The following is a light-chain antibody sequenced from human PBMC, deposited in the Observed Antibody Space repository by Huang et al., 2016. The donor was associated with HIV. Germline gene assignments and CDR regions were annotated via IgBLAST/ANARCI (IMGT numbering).Light chain of an antibody. J-gene: IGKJ5*01. CDR2: SAS. V-gene: IGKV1-39*01. CDR1: QNINTY. CDR3: QQGYSALIT. Sequence: DILLTQSPSSLSASVGDRVTITWRASQNINTYLNWYQPKPGKAPHLLIHSASTLQTGVPSRFSGSGSGTDFTLTVNSLQPEDSATYYCQQGYSALITFGQGTRL.